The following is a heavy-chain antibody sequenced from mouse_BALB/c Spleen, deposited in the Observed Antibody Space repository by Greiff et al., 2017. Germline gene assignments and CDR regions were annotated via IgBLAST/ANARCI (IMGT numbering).Heavy chain of an antibody. CDR2: IDPETGGT. D-gene: IGHD1-1*01. CDR1: GYTFTDYE. J-gene: IGHJ3*01. Sequence: QVQLQQSGAELVRPGASVTLSCKASGYTFTDYEMHWVKQTPVHGLEWIGAIDPETGGTAYNQKFKGKATLTADKSSSTAYMELRSLTSEDSAVYYCTRRDYSQPWFAYWGQGTLVTVSA. V-gene: IGHV1-15*01. CDR3: TRRDYSQPWFAY.